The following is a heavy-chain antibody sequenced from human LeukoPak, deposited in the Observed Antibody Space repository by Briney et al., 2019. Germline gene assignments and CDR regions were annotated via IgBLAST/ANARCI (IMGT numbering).Heavy chain of an antibody. J-gene: IGHJ4*02. CDR2: TRNKANSYST. V-gene: IGHV3-72*01. Sequence: PGGSLRLSCAVSGFIFSDYYIDWVRQAPGKGLEWVGRTRNKANSYSTEYAASVKGRFSISRDDSKNSVYLQMNSPKTEDTAVYYCVRVGTGMAKDFDNWGQGTLVTVSS. D-gene: IGHD5-18*01. CDR3: VRVGTGMAKDFDN. CDR1: GFIFSDYY.